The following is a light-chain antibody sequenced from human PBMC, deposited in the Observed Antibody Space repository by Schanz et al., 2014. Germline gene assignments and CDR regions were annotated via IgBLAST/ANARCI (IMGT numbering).Light chain of an antibody. CDR3: CSYAGSYTWV. Sequence: QSALTQPASVSGSPGQSITISCTGTSSDVGGYNYVSWYQQHPGKAPKLMIYDVSNRPSGVSNRFSGSKSGNTASLTISGLQADDEADYYCCSYAGSYTWVFGGGTKLTVV. CDR2: DVS. CDR1: SSDVGGYNY. V-gene: IGLV2-14*01. J-gene: IGLJ3*02.